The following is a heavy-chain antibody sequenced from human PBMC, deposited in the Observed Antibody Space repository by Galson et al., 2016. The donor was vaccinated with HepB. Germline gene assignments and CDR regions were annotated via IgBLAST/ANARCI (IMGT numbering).Heavy chain of an antibody. D-gene: IGHD3-22*01. Sequence: SLRLSCAASGFPFSNYAMTWVRQAPGKGLEWVSIIGDSGAATYYADSVKGRFTIFRDNSKNTVYLQMNSLRGDDTAVYYCAKVGSRFFDFWGQGTLVTVSS. CDR2: IGDSGAAT. CDR3: AKVGSRFFDF. V-gene: IGHV3-23*01. J-gene: IGHJ4*02. CDR1: GFPFSNYA.